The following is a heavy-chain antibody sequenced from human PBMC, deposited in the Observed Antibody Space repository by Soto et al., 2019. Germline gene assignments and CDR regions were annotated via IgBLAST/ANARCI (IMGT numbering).Heavy chain of an antibody. V-gene: IGHV1-69*13. CDR1: VYTFTSYG. J-gene: IGHJ4*02. CDR3: ASNVVIAVAVSPPIDY. CDR2: IIPIFGTA. D-gene: IGHD6-19*01. Sequence: GASVKVSCKASVYTFTSYGISWLRLAPGQGLEWMGGIIPIFGTANYAQKFQGRVTITADESTSTAYMELSSLRSEDTAVYYCASNVVIAVAVSPPIDYWGQGTLVTVSS.